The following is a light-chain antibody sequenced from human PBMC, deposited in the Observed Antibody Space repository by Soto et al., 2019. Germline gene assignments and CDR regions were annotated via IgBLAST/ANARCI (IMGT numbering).Light chain of an antibody. Sequence: QAVVTQPPSASGTPGQGVTISCSGSTSNIGSNYVYWYQQLPGTAPKLLIYRNNQRPSGVPDRFSGSKSGTSASLAIGGLRSDDEADYFCATWDDSLNGFYVFGTGTQLTVL. V-gene: IGLV1-47*01. J-gene: IGLJ1*01. CDR3: ATWDDSLNGFYV. CDR1: TSNIGSNY. CDR2: RNN.